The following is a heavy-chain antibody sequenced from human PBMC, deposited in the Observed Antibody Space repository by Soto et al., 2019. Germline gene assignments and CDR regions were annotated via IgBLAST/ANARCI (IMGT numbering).Heavy chain of an antibody. CDR1: GFTFNYYW. D-gene: IGHD3-3*01. J-gene: IGHJ4*02. Sequence: GGSLRLSCVASGFTFNYYWMHWVRQAPGEGLMWVSRLQTDGSHPDYADSVKGRFTISVDTSKNQFSLKLNFVTAADTAVYYCARSGYYDDFYFDFWGQGALVTVSS. V-gene: IGHV3-74*01. CDR2: LQTDGSHP. CDR3: ARSGYYDDFYFDF.